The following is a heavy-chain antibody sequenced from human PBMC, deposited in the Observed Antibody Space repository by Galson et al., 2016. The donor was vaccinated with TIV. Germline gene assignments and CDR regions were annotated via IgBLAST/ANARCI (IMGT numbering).Heavy chain of an antibody. CDR2: IDWDDDT. CDR1: GFSLSTNEMC. Sequence: PALVKPTQTLTLTCTFSGFSLSTNEMCVGWIRQPPGKALEWLARIDWDDDTYYSTSLTTRLTISKDTSRNQVVLRMTSKDPVDTGTYYCARMVYGDYPPRFYYDNWGQGILVTVSS. CDR3: ARMVYGDYPPRFYYDN. V-gene: IGHV2-70*11. D-gene: IGHD4-17*01. J-gene: IGHJ4*02.